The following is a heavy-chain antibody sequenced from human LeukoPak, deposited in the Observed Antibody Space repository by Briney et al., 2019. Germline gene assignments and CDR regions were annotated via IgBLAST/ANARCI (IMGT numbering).Heavy chain of an antibody. CDR2: IESKTDGGTT. CDR3: TTYGSGRKFDY. D-gene: IGHD3-10*01. V-gene: IGHV3-15*04. CDR1: GFTFTRYW. J-gene: IGHJ4*02. Sequence: PGGSLRLSCAASGFTFTRYWMSWVRQAPGKGLEWVGRIESKTDGGTTDYAAPVKGRFTISRDDSTNTLYLQMNSLKSEDTAVYYCTTYGSGRKFDYWGQGILVTVSS.